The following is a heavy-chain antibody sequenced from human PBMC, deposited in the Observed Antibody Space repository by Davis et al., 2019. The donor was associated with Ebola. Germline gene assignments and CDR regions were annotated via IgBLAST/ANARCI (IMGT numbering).Heavy chain of an antibody. CDR3: ARSLSFHWYFDL. V-gene: IGHV5-10-1*01. Sequence: WESLKIPRKGSGYSFSSYWINWVRQMPGKGLEWVGRIDTCDTYSNYSLSFQGHVTISADKSISTAYLQWSSLKASDIAMYCCARSLSFHWYFDLWGRGTLVTVSS. CDR2: IDTCDTYS. J-gene: IGHJ2*01. CDR1: GYSFSSYW.